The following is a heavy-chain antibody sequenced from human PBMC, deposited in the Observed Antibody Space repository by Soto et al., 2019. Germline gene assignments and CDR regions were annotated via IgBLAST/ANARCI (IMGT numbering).Heavy chain of an antibody. CDR2: IYYSGST. Sequence: SETLSLTCTVSGGSISSGDYYWSWIRQPPGKGLEWIGYIYYSGSTYYNPSLKSRVTISVDTSKNQFSLKLSSVTAADTAVYYCARVPSGSHSIGEYFDYWGQGTLVTVSS. V-gene: IGHV4-30-4*01. CDR3: ARVPSGSHSIGEYFDY. J-gene: IGHJ4*02. CDR1: GGSISSGDYY. D-gene: IGHD1-26*01.